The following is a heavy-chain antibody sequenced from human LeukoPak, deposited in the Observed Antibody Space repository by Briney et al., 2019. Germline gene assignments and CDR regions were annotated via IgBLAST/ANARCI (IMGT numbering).Heavy chain of an antibody. CDR1: GFTFSGYA. V-gene: IGHV3-23*01. Sequence: GGSLRLSCAASGFTFSGYAMSWVRQAPGEGLEWVSAISGSGGSTYYADSVKGRFTISRDNSKNTLYLQMNSLRAEDTAVYYCAKDLGWVTTTAFDIWGQGTMVTVSS. D-gene: IGHD2-21*02. CDR3: AKDLGWVTTTAFDI. J-gene: IGHJ3*02. CDR2: ISGSGGST.